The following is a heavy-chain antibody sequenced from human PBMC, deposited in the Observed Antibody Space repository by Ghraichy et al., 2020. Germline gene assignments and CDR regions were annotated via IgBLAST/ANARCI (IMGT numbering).Heavy chain of an antibody. CDR2: INQDGSAK. V-gene: IGHV3-7*03. J-gene: IGHJ4*02. CDR3: ARGRGDY. Sequence: GGSLRLSCAASGFTFSSYWMNWVRQAPGKGLEWVANINQDGSAKYYVDSMKGRFTISRDNAENSLYLQMNSLRAEDTAVYYCARGRGDYWGQGTLVTVSS. CDR1: GFTFSSYW. D-gene: IGHD3-16*01.